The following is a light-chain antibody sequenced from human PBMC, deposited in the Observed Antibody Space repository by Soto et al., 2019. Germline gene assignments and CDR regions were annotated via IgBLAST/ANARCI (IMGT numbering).Light chain of an antibody. CDR2: DVS. V-gene: IGKV1-5*01. Sequence: PTTLSTSLKSSVTSTCVASQCISSWLAWYQQKPGKAPKLLIYDVSSLESGVPSRFSGSGSGREFNLIISSLQTDGFATYYCQQYNTSWTLGQGTKVDIK. CDR3: QQYNTSWT. CDR1: QCISSW. J-gene: IGKJ1*01.